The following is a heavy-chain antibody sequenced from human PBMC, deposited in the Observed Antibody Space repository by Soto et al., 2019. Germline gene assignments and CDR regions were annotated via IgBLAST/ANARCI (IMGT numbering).Heavy chain of an antibody. CDR3: ARVAPGAAAGGASPYYYYGMDV. Sequence: ASVKVSCKASGYTFTGYYMHWVRQAPGQGLEWMGWINPNSGGTNYAQKFQGWVTMTRDTSISTAYMELSRLRSDDTAVYYCARVAPGAAAGGASPYYYYGMDVWGQGXTVTV. V-gene: IGHV1-2*04. J-gene: IGHJ6*02. CDR2: INPNSGGT. D-gene: IGHD6-13*01. CDR1: GYTFTGYY.